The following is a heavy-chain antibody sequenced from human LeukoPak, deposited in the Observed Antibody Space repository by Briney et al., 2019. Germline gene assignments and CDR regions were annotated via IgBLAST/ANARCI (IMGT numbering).Heavy chain of an antibody. CDR1: GGSISSYY. D-gene: IGHD3-10*01. CDR2: IYYSGST. J-gene: IGHJ4*02. V-gene: IGHV4-59*12. CDR3: AREVRGGSGSYYSDY. Sequence: PSETLSLTCTVSGGSISSYYWSWIRQPPGKGLEWIGYIYYSGSTNYNPSLKSRVTISVDTSKNQFSLKLSSVTAADTAVYYCAREVRGGSGSYYSDYWGQGTLVTVSS.